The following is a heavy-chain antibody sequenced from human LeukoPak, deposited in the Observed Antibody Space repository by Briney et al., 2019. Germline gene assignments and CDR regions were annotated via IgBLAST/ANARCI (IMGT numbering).Heavy chain of an antibody. Sequence: GGSLRPSCAASGFTFSSYGMHWVRQATGKGLEWVAFIRYDGSNKYYADSVKGRFTISRDNSKNTLYLQMNSLRAEDTAVYYCAKDAALSSSRSKIRFYYYYMDVWGKGTTVTVSS. V-gene: IGHV3-30*02. CDR2: IRYDGSNK. CDR3: AKDAALSSSRSKIRFYYYYMDV. D-gene: IGHD6-13*01. CDR1: GFTFSSYG. J-gene: IGHJ6*03.